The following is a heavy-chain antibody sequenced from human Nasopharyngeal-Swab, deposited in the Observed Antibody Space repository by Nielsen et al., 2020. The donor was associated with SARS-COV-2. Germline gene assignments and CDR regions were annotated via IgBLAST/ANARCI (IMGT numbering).Heavy chain of an antibody. V-gene: IGHV3-11*04. Sequence: WIRQPPGKGLEWVSYISSSGSTIYYADSVKGRFTISRDNAKNSLYLQMNSLRAEDTAVYYCARDQDVVVPAAIDYYYYGMDVWGQGTTVTVS. J-gene: IGHJ6*02. D-gene: IGHD2-2*01. CDR3: ARDQDVVVPAAIDYYYYGMDV. CDR2: ISSSGSTI.